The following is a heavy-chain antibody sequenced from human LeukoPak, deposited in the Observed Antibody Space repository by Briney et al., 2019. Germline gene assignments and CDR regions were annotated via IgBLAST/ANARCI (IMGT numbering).Heavy chain of an antibody. CDR3: ARGRLINYMDV. J-gene: IGHJ6*03. CDR2: IYYSGST. V-gene: IGHV4-59*01. CDR1: GGSISSYY. D-gene: IGHD6-25*01. Sequence: PSETLSLTCTVSGGSISSYYWSWIRQPPGEGLEWIGYIYYSGSTNYNPSLKSRVTISVDTSKNQFSLKLSSVTAADTAVYYCARGRLINYMDVWGKGTTVTVSS.